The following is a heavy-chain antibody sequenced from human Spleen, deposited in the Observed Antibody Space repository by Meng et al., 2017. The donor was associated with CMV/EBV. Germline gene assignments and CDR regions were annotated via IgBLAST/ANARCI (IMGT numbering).Heavy chain of an antibody. CDR2: INPSGGST. Sequence: SGYTFTSYYMHCVRQAPGQGLEWMGIINPSGGSTSYAQKFQGRVTMPRDTSTSTVYMELSSLRSEDTAVYYCAIPRGVVPAAILSLWGQGTLVTVSS. CDR3: AIPRGVVPAAILSL. V-gene: IGHV1-46*01. J-gene: IGHJ4*02. CDR1: GYTFTSYY. D-gene: IGHD2-2*02.